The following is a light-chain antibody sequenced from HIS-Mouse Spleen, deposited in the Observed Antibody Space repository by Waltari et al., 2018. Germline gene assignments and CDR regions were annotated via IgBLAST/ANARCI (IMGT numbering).Light chain of an antibody. CDR2: GAS. J-gene: IGKJ5*01. V-gene: IGKV3-20*01. Sequence: ELVLPQSPATLSLSPGERATLSCRASQSVSSSYLAWYQQRPGQAPRRLIYGASSRATGIPDRFSGSGSGTDFTLTISRLEPEDFAVYYCQQYGSSPTFGQGTRLEIK. CDR3: QQYGSSPT. CDR1: QSVSSSY.